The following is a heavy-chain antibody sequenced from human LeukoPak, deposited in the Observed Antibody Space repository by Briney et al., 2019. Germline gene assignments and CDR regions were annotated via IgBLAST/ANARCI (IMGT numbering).Heavy chain of an antibody. CDR1: GYRFTDYW. Sequence: GESLKISCKASGYRFTDYWISWVRQMPGRGLEWMGRIDPSDSYRNYSPSFQGHVTISTDKSISTAYLQWSSLKASDTAIYYCARHSSPRYYFDSWGQGTLVAVSS. J-gene: IGHJ4*02. V-gene: IGHV5-10-1*01. CDR2: IDPSDSYR. CDR3: ARHSSPRYYFDS.